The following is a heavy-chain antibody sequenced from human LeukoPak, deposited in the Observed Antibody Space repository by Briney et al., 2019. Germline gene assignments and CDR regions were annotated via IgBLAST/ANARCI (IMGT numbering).Heavy chain of an antibody. D-gene: IGHD3-22*01. CDR1: GFTFSSYA. V-gene: IGHV3-23*01. Sequence: GGSLRLSCAASGFTFSSYAMSWVRQAPGKGLEWVSAISGSGGSTYYADSVKGRFTISRDNSKNTLYLQMNSLRAEDTAVYYCAKDLRYYYDSSGYDFDYWGQGTLITVSS. CDR3: AKDLRYYYDSSGYDFDY. J-gene: IGHJ4*02. CDR2: ISGSGGST.